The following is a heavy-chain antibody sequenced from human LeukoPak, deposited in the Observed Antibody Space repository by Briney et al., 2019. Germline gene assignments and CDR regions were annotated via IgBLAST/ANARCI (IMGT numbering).Heavy chain of an antibody. D-gene: IGHD1-26*01. CDR1: GFTFSSYG. CDR2: ISYDGSNK. Sequence: GSLRLSCAASGFTFSSYGMHWVRQAPGKGLEGVAVISYDGSNKCYADSVKGRFTISRDNSKNTLYLQMNSLRAEDTAVYYCAKDRWELLSSLDYWGQGTLVTVSS. J-gene: IGHJ4*02. V-gene: IGHV3-30*18. CDR3: AKDRWELLSSLDY.